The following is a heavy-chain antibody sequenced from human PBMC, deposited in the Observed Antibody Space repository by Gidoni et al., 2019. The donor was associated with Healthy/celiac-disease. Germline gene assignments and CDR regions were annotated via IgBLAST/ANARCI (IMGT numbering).Heavy chain of an antibody. CDR2: IIPIFGTA. V-gene: IGHV1-69*01. Sequence: QVQLVQSGAEVKKPGSSVKVSCKASGGTFSSYAISWVRQAPGQGLEWMGGIIPIFGTANDAQKFQGRVTITADESTSTAYMELSSLRSEDTAVYYCARADIVVVPAARGPDYYGSEFDYWGQGTLVTVSS. D-gene: IGHD2-2*01. CDR1: GGTFSSYA. CDR3: ARADIVVVPAARGPDYYGSEFDY. J-gene: IGHJ4*02.